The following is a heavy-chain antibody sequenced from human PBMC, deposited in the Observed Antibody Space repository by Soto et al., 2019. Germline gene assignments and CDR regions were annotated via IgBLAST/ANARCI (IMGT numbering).Heavy chain of an antibody. V-gene: IGHV4-31*03. Sequence: PSETLSLTCTVSGGSISSGGYYWSWIRQHPGKGLEWIGYIYYSGSTYYNPSLKSRVTISVDTSKNQFSLKLSSVTAADTAVYYCARGGDIVVVPAPAGWFDPWGQGTLVTVSS. CDR3: ARGGDIVVVPAPAGWFDP. D-gene: IGHD2-2*01. CDR1: GGSISSGGYY. CDR2: IYYSGST. J-gene: IGHJ5*02.